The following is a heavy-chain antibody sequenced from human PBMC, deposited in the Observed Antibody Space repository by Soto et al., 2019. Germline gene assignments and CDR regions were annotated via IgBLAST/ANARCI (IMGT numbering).Heavy chain of an antibody. CDR2: INWDDDK. V-gene: IGHV2-5*02. J-gene: IGHJ4*02. CDR3: AHRPDNWNYAGFDY. D-gene: IGHD1-7*01. CDR1: GFSLSTSGVN. Sequence: QITLKESGPTLVKPTQTLTLTCTFSGFSLSTSGVNVGWTRQPPGKALEWLALINWDDDKRYSPSLKNRLTITKDTSKNQVVLTMTNTDPVDTGTYYCAHRPDNWNYAGFDYWGQGTLVTVSS.